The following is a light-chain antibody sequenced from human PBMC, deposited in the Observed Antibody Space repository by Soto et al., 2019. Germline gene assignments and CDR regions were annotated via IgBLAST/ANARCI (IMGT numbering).Light chain of an antibody. CDR2: DVN. V-gene: IGLV2-14*03. CDR3: SSYTSSITII. CDR1: DSDVGGYDY. J-gene: IGLJ2*01. Sequence: QSALTQPASVSGSPGQSITISCTGTDSDVGGYDYVSWYQHHPGKAPKLMIYDVNYRPSGVSSRFSGSKSGNTASLTISGLQAEDEAAYYCSSYTSSITIIFGGGTKLTVL.